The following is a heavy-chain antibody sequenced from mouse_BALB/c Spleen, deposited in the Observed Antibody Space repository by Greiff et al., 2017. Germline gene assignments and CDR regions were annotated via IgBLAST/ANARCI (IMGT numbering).Heavy chain of an antibody. CDR3: TRALPYYGSSYEEYFDV. D-gene: IGHD1-1*01. J-gene: IGHJ1*01. CDR1: GFTFSNYW. Sequence: EVKLEESGGGLVQPGGSMKLSCVASGFTFSNYWMNWVRQSPEKGLEWVAEIRLKSNNYATHYAESVKGRFTISRDDSKSSVYLQMNNLRAEDTGIYYCTRALPYYGSSYEEYFDVWGAGTTVTVSS. CDR2: IRLKSNNYAT. V-gene: IGHV6-6*02.